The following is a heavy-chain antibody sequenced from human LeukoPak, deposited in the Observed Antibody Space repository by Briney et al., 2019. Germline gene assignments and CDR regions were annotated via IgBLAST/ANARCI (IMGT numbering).Heavy chain of an antibody. CDR1: GFTFSSYV. Sequence: LXXSCAASGFTFSSYVMNWVRQAPGRGLEWVSSIGSSSSYIYYADSMKGRFTISRDNAKKSLYLQMNSLRAEDTAVYYCARVLAYYDFWSGYSDYWGQGTLVTVSS. J-gene: IGHJ4*02. D-gene: IGHD3-3*01. CDR2: IGSSSSYI. CDR3: ARVLAYYDFWSGYSDY. V-gene: IGHV3-21*01.